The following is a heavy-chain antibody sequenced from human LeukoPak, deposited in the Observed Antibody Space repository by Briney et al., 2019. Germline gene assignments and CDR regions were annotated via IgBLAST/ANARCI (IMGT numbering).Heavy chain of an antibody. CDR2: ISWNSGNI. D-gene: IGHD6-13*01. V-gene: IGHV3-9*01. CDR3: AKDITGSDGSWAFDY. Sequence: PGRSLTLSCAASGFTFDDYAMNWVRQAPGKGLEWVSGISWNSGNIGYADSVKGRFTISSDNAKNSLFLQMNSLRAEDTALYYCAKDITGSDGSWAFDYWGQGTLVTVSS. J-gene: IGHJ4*02. CDR1: GFTFDDYA.